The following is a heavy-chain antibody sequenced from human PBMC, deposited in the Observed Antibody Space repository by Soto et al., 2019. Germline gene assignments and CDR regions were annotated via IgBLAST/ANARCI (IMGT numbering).Heavy chain of an antibody. D-gene: IGHD3-22*01. V-gene: IGHV1-58*01. CDR3: AAAPSMIPRSVP. CDR2: IVVGSGNT. J-gene: IGHJ5*02. CDR1: GFTFTSSA. Sequence: SVKVSCKASGFTFTSSAVQWVRQARGQRLEWIGWIVVGSGNTNYAQKFQERVTITRDMSTSTAYMELNSLRSEDTAVYYCAAAPSMIPRSVPWGQGTLVTVSS.